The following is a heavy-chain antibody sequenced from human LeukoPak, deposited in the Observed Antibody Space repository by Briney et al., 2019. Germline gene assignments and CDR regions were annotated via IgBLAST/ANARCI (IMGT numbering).Heavy chain of an antibody. CDR3: ARLIPPDGDYSFWFDP. D-gene: IGHD4-17*01. V-gene: IGHV1-2*02. J-gene: IGHJ5*02. CDR1: GYTFTGYY. Sequence: GASVTVSCKASGYTFTGYYMHWVRHAPGQGLEWMGWINPNSGGTNYAQKFQGRVTMTRDTSISTAYMELSRLRSDDTAVYYCARLIPPDGDYSFWFDPWGQGTLVTVSS. CDR2: INPNSGGT.